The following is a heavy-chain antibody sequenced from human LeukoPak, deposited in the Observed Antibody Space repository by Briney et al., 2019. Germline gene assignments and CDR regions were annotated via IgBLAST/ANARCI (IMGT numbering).Heavy chain of an antibody. CDR2: INAANGDT. Sequence: ASVKVSCKASGYIFTNHAMHWVRQAPGQGLEWMGWINAANGDTKYSQKFQGRVTMTRDTSTSTVYMELSSLRSEDTAVYYCARGTRRTGTPTFDPWGQGTLVTVSS. CDR3: ARGTRRTGTPTFDP. D-gene: IGHD1-7*01. J-gene: IGHJ5*02. CDR1: GYIFTNHA. V-gene: IGHV1-3*01.